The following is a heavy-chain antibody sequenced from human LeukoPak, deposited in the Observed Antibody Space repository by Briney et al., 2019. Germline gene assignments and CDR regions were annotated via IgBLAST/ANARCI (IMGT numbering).Heavy chain of an antibody. D-gene: IGHD3-10*01. V-gene: IGHV3-21*01. CDR2: ISSSSSYI. CDR3: ASAGGETMVRGVIADY. CDR1: GFTFSSYS. J-gene: IGHJ4*02. Sequence: GDSLRLSCAASGFTFSSYSMNWVRQAPGKGLEWVSSISSSSSYIYYADSVKGRFTISRDNAKNSLYLQMNSLRAEDTAVYYCASAGGETMVRGVIADYWGQGTLVTVSS.